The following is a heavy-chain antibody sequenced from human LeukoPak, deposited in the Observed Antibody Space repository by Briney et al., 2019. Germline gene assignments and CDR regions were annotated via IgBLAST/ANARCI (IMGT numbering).Heavy chain of an antibody. J-gene: IGHJ4*02. V-gene: IGHV3-23*01. D-gene: IGHD6-13*01. CDR2: ISGSGGNT. CDR1: GFTFSSYA. CDR3: AKLAAAGYFDY. Sequence: PGGSLSLSCAASGFTFSSYAVSWVRQAPGKGLEWVSSISGSGGNTYYADSVKGRFTISRDNSKSTMYLQMNSLRAEDAAVYYCAKLAAAGYFDYWGQGTLVTVSS.